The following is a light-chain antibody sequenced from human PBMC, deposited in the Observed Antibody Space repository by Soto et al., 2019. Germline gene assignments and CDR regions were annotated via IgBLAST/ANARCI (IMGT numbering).Light chain of an antibody. CDR3: QQYNNWWT. CDR1: QSVRSN. Sequence: EILMTQPPATLSVSPGERATLSCRASQSVRSNLAWYQQRPGQAPRLLIYGASTRATDIPARFSGSGSGTELTLTISSLQSEDFAVYYCQQYNNWWTFGQGTKVDIK. CDR2: GAS. J-gene: IGKJ1*01. V-gene: IGKV3-15*01.